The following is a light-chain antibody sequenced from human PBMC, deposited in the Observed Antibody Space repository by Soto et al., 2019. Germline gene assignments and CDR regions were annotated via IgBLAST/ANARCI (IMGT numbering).Light chain of an antibody. CDR2: AAS. CDR1: QSIDRW. Sequence: DIQMTQSPSTLPASVGDRVTITCRASQSIDRWLAWYQQRPGKAPKLLVYAASSLQSGVPSRFSGSGSGTDFTLAISSLQPEDFATYYCQQGYSLPVTFGGGNKV. CDR3: QQGYSLPVT. V-gene: IGKV1-12*01. J-gene: IGKJ4*01.